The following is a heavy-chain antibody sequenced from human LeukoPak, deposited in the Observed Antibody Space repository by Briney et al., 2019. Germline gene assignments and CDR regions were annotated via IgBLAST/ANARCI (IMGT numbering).Heavy chain of an antibody. CDR1: GGSISSYY. D-gene: IGHD1-26*01. Sequence: WETLSLTCTVSGGSISSYYWSWIRQPPGKGLEWIGYTYYSGSTNYNPSLKSRVTISVDTSKNQFSLKLSSVTAADTAVYYCARLGLVGATFAAPDYWGQGTLVTVSS. CDR3: ARLGLVGATFAAPDY. J-gene: IGHJ4*02. V-gene: IGHV4-59*08. CDR2: TYYSGST.